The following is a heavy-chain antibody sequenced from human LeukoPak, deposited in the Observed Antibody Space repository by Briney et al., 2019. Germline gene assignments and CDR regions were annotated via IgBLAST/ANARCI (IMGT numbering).Heavy chain of an antibody. Sequence: GGSLRLSCAASGFTFNGYAMHWVRQAPGKGLEWVAIASYDGNKKNYADSVQSRFTISRDNAKNTLYLQLNSLRGEDTAVYYCARDGISRGSGSYLDLWGQGTLVTVSS. CDR2: ASYDGNKK. J-gene: IGHJ4*02. CDR3: ARDGISRGSGSYLDL. D-gene: IGHD3-10*01. V-gene: IGHV3-30*04. CDR1: GFTFNGYA.